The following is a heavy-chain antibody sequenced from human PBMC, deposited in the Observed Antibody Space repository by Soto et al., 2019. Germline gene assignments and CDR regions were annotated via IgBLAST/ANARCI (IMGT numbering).Heavy chain of an antibody. D-gene: IGHD3-22*01. Sequence: PGESLKISCKGSGYSFTSYWISWVRQMPGKGLEWMGRIDPSDSYTNYSPSFQGHVTISADKSISTAYLQWSSLKASDTAMYYCARTPYCYDSSGTHAFDIWGQGTMVTVSS. CDR1: GYSFTSYW. V-gene: IGHV5-10-1*01. CDR3: ARTPYCYDSSGTHAFDI. CDR2: IDPSDSYT. J-gene: IGHJ3*02.